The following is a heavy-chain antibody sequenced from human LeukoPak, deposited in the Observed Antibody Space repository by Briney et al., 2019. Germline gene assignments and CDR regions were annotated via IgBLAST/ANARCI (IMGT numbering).Heavy chain of an antibody. CDR2: INHSGGT. D-gene: IGHD2-2*01. V-gene: IGHV4-34*01. CDR1: GGSFSDYY. J-gene: IGHJ5*02. Sequence: SETLSLTCAVYGGSFSDYYWSWIRQPPGKGLEGIGEINHSGGTNYNPSLTSRVTISVDTSKNQFSLKLSSVTAADTAVHYCASVPDIVVVPASYNWFDPWGQGTLVTVSS. CDR3: ASVPDIVVVPASYNWFDP.